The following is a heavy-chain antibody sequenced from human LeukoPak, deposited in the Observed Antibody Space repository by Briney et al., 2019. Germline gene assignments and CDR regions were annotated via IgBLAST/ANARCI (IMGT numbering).Heavy chain of an antibody. CDR3: ARTTEGGYTYGYFYYYYMDV. V-gene: IGHV4-59*01. D-gene: IGHD5-18*01. Sequence: SETLSLTCTVSGGSISSYYWSWIRQPPGKGLEWVGYIHYSGSTNYNPSLKSRVTISVDTSKNQFSLKLSSVTAADTAVYYCARTTEGGYTYGYFYYYYMDVWGKGTTVTISS. CDR2: IHYSGST. CDR1: GGSISSYY. J-gene: IGHJ6*03.